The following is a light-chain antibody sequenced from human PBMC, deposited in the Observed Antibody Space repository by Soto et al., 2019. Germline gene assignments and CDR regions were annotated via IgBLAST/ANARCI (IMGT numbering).Light chain of an antibody. CDR3: HPYGSSPPVT. Sequence: TPAPGTLASTKGERATRPGRASQSVSSSYLAWYQQKPGQAPRLLIYGASSRATGIPDRFSGSGSGTDFTLTISRLEPEDFAMYYCHPYGSSPPVTSGQRTRPEIK. CDR2: GAS. J-gene: IGKJ5*01. V-gene: IGKV3-20*01. CDR1: QSVSSSY.